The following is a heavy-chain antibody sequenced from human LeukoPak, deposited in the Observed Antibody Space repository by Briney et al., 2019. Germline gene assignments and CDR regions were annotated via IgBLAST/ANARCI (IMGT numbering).Heavy chain of an antibody. CDR2: INSDGSST. Sequence: GGCLRLSCAASGFTFSSYWMHWVLQAPGKGLWWVSRINSDGSSTSYADSVKGRFTISRDNAKNTLYLQMNSLRAEDTAVYYCAREDYGDYFDYWGQGTLVTVSS. V-gene: IGHV3-74*01. D-gene: IGHD4-17*01. J-gene: IGHJ4*02. CDR1: GFTFSSYW. CDR3: AREDYGDYFDY.